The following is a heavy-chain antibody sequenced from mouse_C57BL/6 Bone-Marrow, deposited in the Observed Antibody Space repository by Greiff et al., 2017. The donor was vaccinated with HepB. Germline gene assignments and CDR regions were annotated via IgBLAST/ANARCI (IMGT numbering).Heavy chain of an antibody. CDR1: GFTFSDYG. CDR2: ISSGSSTI. CDR3: ATYYGSSHWYFDV. Sequence: DVHLVESGGGLVKPGGSLKLSCAASGFTFSDYGMHWVRQAPEKGLEWVAYISSGSSTIYYADTVKGRFTISRDNAKNTLFLQMTSLRSEDTAMYYCATYYGSSHWYFDVWGTGTTVTVSS. J-gene: IGHJ1*03. D-gene: IGHD1-1*01. V-gene: IGHV5-17*01.